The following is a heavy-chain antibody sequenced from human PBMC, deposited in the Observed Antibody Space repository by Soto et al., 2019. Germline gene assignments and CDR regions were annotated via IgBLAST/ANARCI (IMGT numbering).Heavy chain of an antibody. CDR3: AREGGLYCSINSCKRGVDV. CDR2: INHSGST. Sequence: SETLSLTCAVYGGSFSGYYWSWIRQPPGKGREWIGEINHSGSTNYNPSLKSRVTISVDTSKNQFSLKLSSVTAADTAAYYCAREGGLYCSINSCKRGVDVWGQGTTVT. D-gene: IGHD2-2*01. CDR1: GGSFSGYY. J-gene: IGHJ6*02. V-gene: IGHV4-34*01.